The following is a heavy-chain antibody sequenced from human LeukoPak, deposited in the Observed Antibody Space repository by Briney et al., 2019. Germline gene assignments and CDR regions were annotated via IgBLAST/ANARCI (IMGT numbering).Heavy chain of an antibody. CDR3: ARGFDGAKAFDI. J-gene: IGHJ3*02. V-gene: IGHV3-7*01. CDR1: GFTFTTYW. CDR2: VNQDGSEK. Sequence: PGGSLRLSCAASGFTFTTYWMKWVRQAPGKGLQWVSNVNQDGSEKYYVDSVEGRFTISRDNAKDSLYLQMNSLRAEDTAHYYCARGFDGAKAFDIWGQGTMVTVSS.